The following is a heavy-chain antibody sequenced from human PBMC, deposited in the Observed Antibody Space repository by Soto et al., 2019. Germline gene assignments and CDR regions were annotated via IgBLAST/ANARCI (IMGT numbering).Heavy chain of an antibody. CDR2: IYSGDST. J-gene: IGHJ4*02. CDR3: ARDPDYYYDY. D-gene: IGHD4-17*01. V-gene: IGHV3-66*01. Sequence: GGSLRLSCAASGFTVSSNYMSWVRQVPGKGLEWVSVIYSGDSTYYADSVKGRFIISRDNSKNTLYLQMNSLRAEDTAVYYCARDPDYYYDYWGQGTLVTSPQ. CDR1: GFTVSSNY.